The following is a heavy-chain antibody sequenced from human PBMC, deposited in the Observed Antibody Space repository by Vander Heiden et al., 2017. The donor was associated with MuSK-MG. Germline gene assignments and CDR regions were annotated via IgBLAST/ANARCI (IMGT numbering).Heavy chain of an antibody. D-gene: IGHD1-26*01. Sequence: QVQLVQSGAEVKKPGSSVKVPCKAHGGTFSSYAISWVRQAPGQGLEWMGGIIPNFGTANYAQKFQGRVTITADESTSTAYMELSSLRSEDTAGYYCAIDRPKWELPTGDYWGQGTRGTVSA. V-gene: IGHV1-69*01. CDR1: GGTFSSYA. CDR2: IIPNFGTA. J-gene: IGHJ4*02. CDR3: AIDRPKWELPTGDY.